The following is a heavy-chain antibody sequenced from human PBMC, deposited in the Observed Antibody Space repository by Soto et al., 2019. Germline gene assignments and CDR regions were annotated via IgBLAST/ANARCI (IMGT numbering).Heavy chain of an antibody. J-gene: IGHJ4*02. CDR3: ARVGYYDSSGYYFYFDY. CDR2: INPSGGST. CDR1: GYTFTSYY. Sequence: ASVKVSFKASGYTFTSYYMHWVRQAPGQGLEWMGIINPSGGSTSYAQKFQGRVTMTRDTSTSTVYMELSSLRSEDTAVYYCARVGYYDSSGYYFYFDYWGQGTLVTVSS. V-gene: IGHV1-46*01. D-gene: IGHD3-22*01.